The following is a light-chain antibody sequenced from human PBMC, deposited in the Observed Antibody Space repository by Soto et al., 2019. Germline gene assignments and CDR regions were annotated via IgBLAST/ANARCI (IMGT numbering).Light chain of an antibody. J-gene: IGLJ3*02. CDR2: GNS. CDR3: QSYDSSLSGWV. V-gene: IGLV1-40*01. CDR1: SSNIGAGYD. Sequence: QSVLTQPPSVSGAPGQRVTISCTGSSSNIGAGYDVYWYQQLPGTAPKVLIYGNSNRPSGVPDRFSGFKSGTSASLAITGLQAEDEADYYCQSYDSSLSGWVFGGGTKLTVL.